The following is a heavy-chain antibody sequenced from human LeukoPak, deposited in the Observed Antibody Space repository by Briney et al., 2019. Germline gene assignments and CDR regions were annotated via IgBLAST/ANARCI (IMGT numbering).Heavy chain of an antibody. CDR3: ARYSGSYFDY. CDR2: ISESGTT. V-gene: IGHV4-39*01. Sequence: PSETLSLTCTVSGGSINSSSHYWAWIRQPPGKGLEWLATISESGTTYYNPSLKSRVTISVDTSKNQFSLKLGSVTAADTAVFYCARYSGSYFDYWGQGTLVTVSS. D-gene: IGHD3-10*01. CDR1: GGSINSSSHY. J-gene: IGHJ4*02.